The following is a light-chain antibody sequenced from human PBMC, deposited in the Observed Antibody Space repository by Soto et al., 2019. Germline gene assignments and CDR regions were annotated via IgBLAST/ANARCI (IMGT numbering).Light chain of an antibody. CDR3: QQYSSAPLT. CDR2: DSS. CDR1: QSVSSN. V-gene: IGKV3-20*01. J-gene: IGKJ1*01. Sequence: ETVLTQSPATLSVSPGERATLSCRASQSVSSNLAWYQQKPGQAPRLLIYDSSNRATGIPVRFSASGSGTDFTLTISRLEPEDFAVYYCQQYSSAPLTFGQGTKVDIK.